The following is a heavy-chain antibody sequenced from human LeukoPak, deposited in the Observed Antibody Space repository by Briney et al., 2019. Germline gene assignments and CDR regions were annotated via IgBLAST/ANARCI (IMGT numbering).Heavy chain of an antibody. V-gene: IGHV1-69*04. J-gene: IGHJ4*02. CDR3: ARDGGYSNDTHPLYN. D-gene: IGHD5-18*01. CDR2: IIPILGIA. CDR1: GGTFSSYT. Sequence: SVKVSCKASGGTFSSYTISWVRQAPGQGLEWMGRIIPILGIANYAQKFQGRVTITADKSTSTAYMELSSLRSEDTAVYYCARDGGYSNDTHPLYNWGQGTLVTVSS.